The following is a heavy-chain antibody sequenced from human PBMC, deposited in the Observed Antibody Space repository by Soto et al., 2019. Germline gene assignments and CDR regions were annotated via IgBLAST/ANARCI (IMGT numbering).Heavy chain of an antibody. J-gene: IGHJ6*02. CDR2: INPNSGGT. CDR1: GYSFTAYY. V-gene: IGHV1-2*02. D-gene: IGHD3-3*01. CDR3: ARDRSPYYDFWSGYYSATLGFHYYGMDV. Sequence: ASVKVSCKASGYSFTAYYIHWVRQAPGQGLEWMGWINPNSGGTNYAQKFQGRVTMTRDTSINTAYMEVSRLRSDDTAVYYCARDRSPYYDFWSGYYSATLGFHYYGMDVWGQGTTVTVSS.